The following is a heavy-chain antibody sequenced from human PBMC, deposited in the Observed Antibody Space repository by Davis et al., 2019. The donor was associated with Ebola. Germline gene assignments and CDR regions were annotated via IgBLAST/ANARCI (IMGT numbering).Heavy chain of an antibody. CDR2: IRSKANSYAK. Sequence: GESLKISCAASGITFSDHYMDWVRQASGKGLEWVGRIRSKANSYAKAYAASVKGRFTLSRDDSKNTAYLQMNSLKTEDTAVYYCTRPMAAPTYYDFWSGYYHDAFDIWGQGTMVTVSS. CDR1: GITFSDHY. D-gene: IGHD3-3*01. CDR3: TRPMAAPTYYDFWSGYYHDAFDI. V-gene: IGHV3-73*01. J-gene: IGHJ3*02.